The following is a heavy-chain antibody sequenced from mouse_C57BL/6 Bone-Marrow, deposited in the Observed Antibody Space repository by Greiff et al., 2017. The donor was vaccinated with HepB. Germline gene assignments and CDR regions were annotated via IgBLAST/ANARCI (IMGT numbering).Heavy chain of an antibody. CDR2: ISGGGGNT. V-gene: IGHV5-9*01. Sequence: EVQRVESGGGLVKPGGFLKLSCAASGFTFSSYTMSWVRQTPEKRLEWVATISGGGGNTYYPDSVTGRFTISRDNAKNTLYLQMSSLRSEDTALYYCARRVITTKYFDGWGTGTTVTVSS. CDR3: ARRVITTKYFDG. D-gene: IGHD1-1*01. J-gene: IGHJ1*03. CDR1: GFTFSSYT.